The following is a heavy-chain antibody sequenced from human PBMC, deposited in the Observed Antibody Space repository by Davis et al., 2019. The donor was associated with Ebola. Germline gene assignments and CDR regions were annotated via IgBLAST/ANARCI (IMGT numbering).Heavy chain of an antibody. CDR1: GYTFTSYG. D-gene: IGHD2-21*02. CDR2: INPSGGST. CDR3: ARGARGFVVVTKYGMDV. J-gene: IGHJ6*02. V-gene: IGHV1-46*01. Sequence: ASVKVSCKASGYTFTSYGISWVRQAPGQGLEWMGIINPSGGSTSYAQKFQGRVTMTRDTSTSTAYMELRSLRSDDTAVYYCARGARGFVVVTKYGMDVWGQGTTVTVSS.